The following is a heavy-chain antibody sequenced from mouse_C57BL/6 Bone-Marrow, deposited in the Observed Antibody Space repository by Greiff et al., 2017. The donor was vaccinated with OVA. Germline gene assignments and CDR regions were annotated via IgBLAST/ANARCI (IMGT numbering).Heavy chain of an antibody. Sequence: EVMLVESGGDLVKPGGSLKLSCAASGFTFSSYGMSWVRQTPDKRLEWVATISSGGSYTYYPDSVKGRFTISRDNAKNTLYLQMSSLKSEDTAMYYCARASGTSGFAYWGQGTLVTVSA. D-gene: IGHD4-1*01. CDR2: ISSGGSYT. J-gene: IGHJ3*01. CDR3: ARASGTSGFAY. CDR1: GFTFSSYG. V-gene: IGHV5-6*02.